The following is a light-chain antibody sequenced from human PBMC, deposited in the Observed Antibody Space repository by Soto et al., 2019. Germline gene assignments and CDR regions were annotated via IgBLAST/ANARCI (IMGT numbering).Light chain of an antibody. J-gene: IGKJ4*01. CDR1: QSAYTY. Sequence: EIVLTQSPATLSLSPGERATLSCRTSQSAYTYLAWYQQKPGQAPRLLIYDVSNRATGVPARFSGSGSGTDFTLNIISLEPEDFAVYYCQQRNSWPLTFGGGTKVEIK. CDR3: QQRNSWPLT. CDR2: DVS. V-gene: IGKV3-11*01.